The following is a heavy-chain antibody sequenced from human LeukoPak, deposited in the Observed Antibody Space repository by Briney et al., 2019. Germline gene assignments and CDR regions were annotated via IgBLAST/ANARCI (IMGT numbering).Heavy chain of an antibody. Sequence: SETLSLTGTVSGGSINSYYWSWPRQPPGKGLEWIGDVYYSGSTNYNPSLKRRVTISLDTSNNEVSLKLSSVTAADTAVFYCARLSRIASAGAYSYHSMDVWGQGTTVTVSS. V-gene: IGHV4-59*13. J-gene: IGHJ6*02. CDR1: GGSINSYY. D-gene: IGHD6-13*01. CDR2: VYYSGST. CDR3: ARLSRIASAGAYSYHSMDV.